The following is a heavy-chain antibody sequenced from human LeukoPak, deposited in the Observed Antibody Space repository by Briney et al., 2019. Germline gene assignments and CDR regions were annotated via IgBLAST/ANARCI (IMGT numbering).Heavy chain of an antibody. CDR2: IYYSGSS. Sequence: SETLSLTCTVSGDSISGSSYYWGWIRQPPGKGLEWIGSIYYSGSSYCNPSLKSRVTISVDTSKNQFSLRLSSVTAADTAVYYCARTYYDILTGVSYYFDYWGQGTLVTVSS. V-gene: IGHV4-39*01. CDR3: ARTYYDILTGVSYYFDY. CDR1: GDSISGSSYY. D-gene: IGHD3-9*01. J-gene: IGHJ4*02.